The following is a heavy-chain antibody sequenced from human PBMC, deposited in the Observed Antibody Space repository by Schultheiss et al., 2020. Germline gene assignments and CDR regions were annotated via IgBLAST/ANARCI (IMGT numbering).Heavy chain of an antibody. CDR2: IVVGSGNT. J-gene: IGHJ6*03. CDR1: GFTFTSSA. CDR3: AAESSGWSDYYYMDV. V-gene: IGHV1-58*01. Sequence: VKVSCKASGFTFTSSAVQWVRQARGQRLEWIGWIVVGSGNTNYAQKFQERVTITRDMSTSTAYMELSSLRSEDTAVYYCAAESSGWSDYYYMDVWGKGTTVTVSS. D-gene: IGHD6-19*01.